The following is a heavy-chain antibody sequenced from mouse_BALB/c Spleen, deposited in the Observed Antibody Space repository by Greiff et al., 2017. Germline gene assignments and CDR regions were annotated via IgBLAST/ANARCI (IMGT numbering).Heavy chain of an antibody. CDR2: IYPGDGDT. D-gene: IGHD2-4*01. CDR1: GYTFTSYW. J-gene: IGHJ1*01. Sequence: QVQLKQSGAELARPGASVKLSCKASGYTFTSYWMQWVKQRPGQGLEWIGAIYPGDGDTRYTQKFKGKATLTADKSSSTAYMQLSSLASEDSAVYYCARLGMITTYFDVWGAGTTVTVSS. CDR3: ARLGMITTYFDV. V-gene: IGHV1-87*01.